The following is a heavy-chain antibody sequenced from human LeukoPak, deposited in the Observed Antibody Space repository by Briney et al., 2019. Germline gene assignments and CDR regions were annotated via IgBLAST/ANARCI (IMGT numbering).Heavy chain of an antibody. Sequence: GESLKISCKGSAVTFNNYWIGWVRQLPGKGLDWMGIVYPGDSETRYSPSFQGQVTMSVDKSINTAYLHWGSLKASDTAIYFCARLSTRLLDHWGQGTRVTVSS. CDR3: ARLSTRLLDH. V-gene: IGHV5-51*01. D-gene: IGHD3-3*01. CDR1: AVTFNNYW. J-gene: IGHJ4*02. CDR2: VYPGDSET.